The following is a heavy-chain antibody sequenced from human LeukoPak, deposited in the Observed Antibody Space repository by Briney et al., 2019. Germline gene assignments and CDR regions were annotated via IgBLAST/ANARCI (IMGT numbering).Heavy chain of an antibody. CDR3: ARVDCSGDEYYSAVY. D-gene: IGHD2-15*01. CDR1: GYTFFYYG. V-gene: IGHV1-18*01. J-gene: IGHJ4*02. CDR2: ISADNGNT. Sequence: ASVKVSCKASGYTFFYYGLSWVRQAPGQGLEWMGWISADNGNTDYAQKFQGRVTLTTDISTSTGYMELRSLTSDDTAIYYCARVDCSGDEYYSAVYWGQGTLVTVSS.